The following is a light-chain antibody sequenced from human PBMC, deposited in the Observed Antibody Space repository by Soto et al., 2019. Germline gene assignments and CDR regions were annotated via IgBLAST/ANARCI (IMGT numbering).Light chain of an antibody. J-gene: IGLJ1*01. CDR1: SSDVGAYNY. CDR2: DVT. CDR3: CSYAGSYTYV. V-gene: IGLV2-11*01. Sequence: QSVLTQPRSVSGSPGQSVTISCTGTSSDVGAYNYVSWFQQHPGKAPKLMIYDVTKRPSGVPDRFSGSKSDNTASLTISGLQAEDEDDYYCCSYAGSYTYVFGTGTKVTVL.